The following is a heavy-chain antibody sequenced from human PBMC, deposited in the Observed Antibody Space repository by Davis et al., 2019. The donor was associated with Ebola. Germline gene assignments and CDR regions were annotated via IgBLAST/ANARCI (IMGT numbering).Heavy chain of an antibody. Sequence: GESLKISCAASGFTFSSYSMNWVRQAPGKGLEWVSSISSSSSYIYYADSVKGRFTISRDNAKNSLYLQMNSLGAEDTAVYYCTTFEYYDSSGYYLGVDYWGQGTLVTVSS. J-gene: IGHJ4*02. V-gene: IGHV3-21*01. CDR1: GFTFSSYS. D-gene: IGHD3-22*01. CDR2: ISSSSSYI. CDR3: TTFEYYDSSGYYLGVDY.